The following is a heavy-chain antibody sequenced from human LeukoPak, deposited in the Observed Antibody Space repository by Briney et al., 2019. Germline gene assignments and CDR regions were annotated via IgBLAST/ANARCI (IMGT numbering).Heavy chain of an antibody. D-gene: IGHD2-8*01. J-gene: IGHJ4*02. Sequence: GRALRLSCEASGFTFSSYGMHWVRQAPGKGLEWVAVIWYDGSNKYYADSVKGRFTISRDNSKNTLYLQMNSLRAEDTAVYYCARDCTNGVCYGTDFDYWGQGTLVTVSS. V-gene: IGHV3-33*01. CDR2: IWYDGSNK. CDR1: GFTFSSYG. CDR3: ARDCTNGVCYGTDFDY.